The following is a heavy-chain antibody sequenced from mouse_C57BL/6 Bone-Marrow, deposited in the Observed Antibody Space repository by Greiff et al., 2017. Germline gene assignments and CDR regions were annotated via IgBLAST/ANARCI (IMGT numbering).Heavy chain of an antibody. Sequence: VQLQQSGAELVKPGASVKMSCKASGYTFTSYWITWVKQRPGQGLEWIGDIYPGSGSTNYNEKFKSKATLTVDTSSSTAYMQLSSLTSEDAAVNYCARGRDGYYNFDYWGQGTTLTVSS. D-gene: IGHD2-3*01. CDR3: ARGRDGYYNFDY. CDR2: IYPGSGST. V-gene: IGHV1-55*01. J-gene: IGHJ2*01. CDR1: GYTFTSYW.